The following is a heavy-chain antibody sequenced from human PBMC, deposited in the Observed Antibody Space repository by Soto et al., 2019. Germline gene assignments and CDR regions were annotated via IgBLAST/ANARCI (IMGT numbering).Heavy chain of an antibody. D-gene: IGHD3-22*01. CDR1: GFTFSDYY. Sequence: QVHMVESGGGLVKPGGSLRLSCAVSGFTFSDYYMSWVRQAPGKGLEWVSYITGTSNDAHYADSVKGRFTISRDNAKNSRYLQMNSLRAEDTAVDYCARSGYYWPLDHWGQGTLVTVSS. CDR2: ITGTSNDA. J-gene: IGHJ4*02. V-gene: IGHV3-11*06. CDR3: ARSGYYWPLDH.